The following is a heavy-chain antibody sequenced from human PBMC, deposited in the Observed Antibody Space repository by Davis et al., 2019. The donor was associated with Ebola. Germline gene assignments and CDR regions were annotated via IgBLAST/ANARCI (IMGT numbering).Heavy chain of an antibody. J-gene: IGHJ1*01. V-gene: IGHV3-74*01. CDR2: ISGDGSIT. CDR1: GFTFSDYW. CDR3: VRGGSATAY. D-gene: IGHD2-15*01. Sequence: PGGSLRLSCAASGFTFSDYWMHWVRQAPGKGLVWVSRISGDGSITTYADSVKGRFTISRDNTKNTLYLQMYSLRAEDTAVFYCVRGGSATAYWGQGTPVTVSS.